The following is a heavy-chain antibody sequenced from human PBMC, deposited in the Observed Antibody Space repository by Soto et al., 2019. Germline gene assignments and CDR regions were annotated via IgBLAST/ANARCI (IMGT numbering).Heavy chain of an antibody. Sequence: ASVKVSCKASGYTFTGHYIHWVRQAPEQGPEWMGEIGPESGATRYAQRFQGRVTMTRDMSITTVYMELNNLSPDETAVYYCGRGRSGQLLVFYWCQGTQLSV. CDR3: GRGRSGQLLVFY. J-gene: IGHJ4*02. V-gene: IGHV1-2*02. D-gene: IGHD1-26*01. CDR1: GYTFTGHY. CDR2: IGPESGAT.